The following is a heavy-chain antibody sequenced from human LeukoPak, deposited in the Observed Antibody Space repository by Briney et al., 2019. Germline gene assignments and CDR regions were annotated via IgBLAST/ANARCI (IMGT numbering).Heavy chain of an antibody. D-gene: IGHD3-22*01. J-gene: IGHJ4*02. CDR3: ARALTDYDDSSGYYPLIH. CDR1: GYTFTSYY. V-gene: IGHV1-46*01. CDR2: INPSGGST. Sequence: ASVKVSCKASGYTFTSYYMHWVRQAPGQGLEWMGIINPSGGSTSYAQKFQGRVTMTRDTSTSTVYMELSSLRSEDTAVYYCARALTDYDDSSGYYPLIHWGQGTLVTVSS.